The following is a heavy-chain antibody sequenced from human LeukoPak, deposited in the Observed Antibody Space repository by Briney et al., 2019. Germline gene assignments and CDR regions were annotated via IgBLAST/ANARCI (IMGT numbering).Heavy chain of an antibody. Sequence: PGGSLRLSCAASGFTVSSNYMSWVRQAPGKGLEWVSLIYSGGSTYYADSVKGRFTISRDNSKNTLYLQMNSLRAEDTAVYYCAKDPTIFGVVIPSLFDYWGQGTLVTVSS. D-gene: IGHD3-3*01. CDR1: GFTVSSNY. CDR2: IYSGGST. CDR3: AKDPTIFGVVIPSLFDY. V-gene: IGHV3-66*01. J-gene: IGHJ4*02.